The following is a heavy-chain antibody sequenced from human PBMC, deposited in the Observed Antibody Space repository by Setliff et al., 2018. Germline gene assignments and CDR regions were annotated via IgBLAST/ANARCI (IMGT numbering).Heavy chain of an antibody. CDR1: GASISSSSYY. Sequence: SETLSLTCTVSGASISSSSYYWAWIRQPPGRGLELIGSIFYGGSTYYNPSLKSRVTISIDASKNQFSLKLDSVTAADTAMYDCARILGYCSGGSCYVPYWGQGTLVTVSS. V-gene: IGHV4-39*07. CDR2: IFYGGST. D-gene: IGHD2-15*01. J-gene: IGHJ4*02. CDR3: ARILGYCSGGSCYVPY.